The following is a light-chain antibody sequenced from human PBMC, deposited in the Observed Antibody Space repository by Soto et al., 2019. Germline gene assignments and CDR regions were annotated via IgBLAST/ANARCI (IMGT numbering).Light chain of an antibody. CDR1: SSNIGNNY. CDR2: DNN. J-gene: IGLJ2*01. Sequence: QSVLTQPPSVSAAPGQKVTISCSGSSSNIGNNYVSWYQQLPGTAPKLLIYDNNKRPSGIPDRFSGSKSGTSATLGITGLQTGDEADYYCGTWDSSLSDVVFGRGTKLTVL. V-gene: IGLV1-51*01. CDR3: GTWDSSLSDVV.